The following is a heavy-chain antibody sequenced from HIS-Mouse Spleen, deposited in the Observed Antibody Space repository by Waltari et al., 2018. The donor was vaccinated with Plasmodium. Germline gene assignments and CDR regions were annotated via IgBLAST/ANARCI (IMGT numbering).Heavy chain of an antibody. V-gene: IGHV3-23*01. Sequence: EVQLLESGGGLVQPGGSLRLSCAASGFTFSSFAMRWVRQAPGKGLEWVSAISGSGGSTYYADSVKGRFTISRDNSKNTLYLQMNSLRAEDTAVYYCAKVPRGARGPYYFDYWGQGTLVTVSS. J-gene: IGHJ4*02. CDR2: ISGSGGST. CDR3: AKVPRGARGPYYFDY. CDR1: GFTFSSFA. D-gene: IGHD3-10*01.